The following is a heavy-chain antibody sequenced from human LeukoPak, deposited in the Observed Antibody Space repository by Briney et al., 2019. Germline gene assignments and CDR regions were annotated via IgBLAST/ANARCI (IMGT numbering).Heavy chain of an antibody. CDR1: GGSISSSSYY. Sequence: SESLSLTCTVSGGSISSSSYYWGWIRQPPGKGLEWIGSIYYSGSTYYNPSLKSRVTISVDTSKNQFSLKLSSATAADTAVYYCARRLPAASYFDYWGQGTLVTVSS. CDR3: ARRLPAASYFDY. J-gene: IGHJ4*02. CDR2: IYYSGST. V-gene: IGHV4-39*01. D-gene: IGHD2-15*01.